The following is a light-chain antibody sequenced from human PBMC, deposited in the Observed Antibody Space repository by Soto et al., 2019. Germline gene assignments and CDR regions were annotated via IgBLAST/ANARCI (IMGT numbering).Light chain of an antibody. V-gene: IGKV1-5*03. CDR2: EVS. Sequence: IKMTHSHSTLSASLGDRVTTTCRASQNISPLLAWYQQKPGKAPNVLISEVSTLNSGVPSRFSGSGSGTEFTLTINGLQPDDSATYYCQQQYFYWTFGQGTKVDIK. CDR3: QQQYFYWT. J-gene: IGKJ1*01. CDR1: QNISPL.